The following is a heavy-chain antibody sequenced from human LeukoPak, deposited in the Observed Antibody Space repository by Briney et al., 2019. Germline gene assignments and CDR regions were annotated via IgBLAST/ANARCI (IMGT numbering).Heavy chain of an antibody. V-gene: IGHV1-69*13. D-gene: IGHD3-10*01. CDR3: ARDSAGVRSNWFDP. Sequence: GASVKVSCKASGGTFSSYAISWVRQAPGQGLEWMGGIIPIFGTANYAQKFQGRVTITADESTSTAYMELSSLRSEDTAVYYCARDSAGVRSNWFDPWGQGTLVTVSS. CDR1: GGTFSSYA. J-gene: IGHJ5*02. CDR2: IIPIFGTA.